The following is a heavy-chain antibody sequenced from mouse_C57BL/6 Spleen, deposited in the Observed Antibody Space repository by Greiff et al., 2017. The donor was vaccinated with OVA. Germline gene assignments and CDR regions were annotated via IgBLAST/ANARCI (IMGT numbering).Heavy chain of an antibody. CDR2: ISDGGSYT. V-gene: IGHV5-4*01. J-gene: IGHJ4*01. CDR1: GFTFSSYA. CDR3: ARDRDYSNYDYAMDY. Sequence: EVNLVESGGGLVKPGGSLKLSCAASGFTFSSYAMSWVRQTPEKRLEWVATISDGGSYTYYPDNVKGRFTISRDNAKNNLYLQMSHLKSEDTAMYYCARDRDYSNYDYAMDYWGQGTSVTVSS. D-gene: IGHD2-5*01.